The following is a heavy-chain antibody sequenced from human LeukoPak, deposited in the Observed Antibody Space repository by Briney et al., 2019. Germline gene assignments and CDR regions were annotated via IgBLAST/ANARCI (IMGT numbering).Heavy chain of an antibody. V-gene: IGHV1-18*01. CDR3: AREWELLFDY. CDR2: ISAYNGNT. Sequence: ASVKVSCKASGYTFPSYGISWMRQAPGRRLEGMGWISAYNGNTNYVQKLQGRVTMTTDTSTRTAYMELRSLRPDDTAVYYCAREWELLFDYWGQGTLVTVSS. J-gene: IGHJ4*02. D-gene: IGHD1-26*01. CDR1: GYTFPSYG.